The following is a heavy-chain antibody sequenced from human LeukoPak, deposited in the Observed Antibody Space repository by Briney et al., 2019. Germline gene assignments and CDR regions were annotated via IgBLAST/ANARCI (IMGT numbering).Heavy chain of an antibody. CDR3: AIGYSGYEDWFDP. D-gene: IGHD5-12*01. J-gene: IGHJ5*02. CDR2: INTKTGAT. V-gene: IGHV1-2*02. Sequence: ASVRVSCKAFGYKLTDNWIHWVRQAPGQGLEWMGWINTKTGATNIAQKFQGRVTMTRDTSVNTAYIEVSRLTSDDTAVYYCAIGYSGYEDWFDPWGQGTLVTVSS. CDR1: GYKLTDNW.